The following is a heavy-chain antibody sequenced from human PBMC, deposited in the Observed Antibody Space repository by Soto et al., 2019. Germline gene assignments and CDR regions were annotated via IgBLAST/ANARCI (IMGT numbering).Heavy chain of an antibody. J-gene: IGHJ4*02. CDR2: IYSGGST. CDR3: ARGAALKLYYFDY. V-gene: IGHV3-66*01. D-gene: IGHD6-25*01. Sequence: PGGSLRLSCAASGFTVSSNYMSWVRQAPGKGLEWVSVIYSGGSTYYADSVKGRFTISRDNSKNTLYLQMNSLRAEDTAVYYCARGAALKLYYFDYWGQGTLVTVSS. CDR1: GFTVSSNY.